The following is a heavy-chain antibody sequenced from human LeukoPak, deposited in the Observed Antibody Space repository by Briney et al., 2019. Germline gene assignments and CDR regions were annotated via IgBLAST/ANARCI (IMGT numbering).Heavy chain of an antibody. J-gene: IGHJ5*02. CDR3: ARRGSVRGVIDWFDP. D-gene: IGHD3-10*02. V-gene: IGHV1-2*02. CDR2: INPNSGGT. Sequence: ASVKVSCKASGYTFTGYYMHWVRQAPGQGLEWMGWINPNSGGTNYAQKFQGRVTMTRDTSISTAYMELSRLRSDDTAVYYCARRGSVRGVIDWFDPWGQGTLVTVSS. CDR1: GYTFTGYY.